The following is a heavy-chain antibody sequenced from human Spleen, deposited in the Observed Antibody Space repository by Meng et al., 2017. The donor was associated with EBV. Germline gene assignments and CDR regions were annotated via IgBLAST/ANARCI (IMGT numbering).Heavy chain of an antibody. V-gene: IGHV1-18*01. Sequence: GRAVESGTEVKKPGDSVTVSCKASAYTFSDYDIIWVRQAPGRGLEWMGWSSPYNGNTKYAQKLQDRVTMTTDTSTSTAYMELRSLRSDDTAMYYCARRRLDDSSGYYVDYWGQGTLVTVSS. CDR2: SSPYNGNT. D-gene: IGHD3-22*01. CDR1: AYTFSDYD. CDR3: ARRRLDDSSGYYVDY. J-gene: IGHJ4*02.